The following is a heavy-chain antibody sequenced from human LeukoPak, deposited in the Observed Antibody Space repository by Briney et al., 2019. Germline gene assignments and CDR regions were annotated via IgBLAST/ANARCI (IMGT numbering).Heavy chain of an antibody. Sequence: PSETLSLTCTVSGGSISSYYWSWIRQPPGKGLKWIGYIYYSGSTNYNPSLKTRVTISVDTSKNQFSLKLSSVTAADTAVSYCARSGPLQDGYNPYYYSYCGMDVWGQGTTVTVSS. D-gene: IGHD5-24*01. J-gene: IGHJ6*02. CDR1: GGSISSYY. V-gene: IGHV4-59*01. CDR3: ARSGPLQDGYNPYYYSYCGMDV. CDR2: IYYSGST.